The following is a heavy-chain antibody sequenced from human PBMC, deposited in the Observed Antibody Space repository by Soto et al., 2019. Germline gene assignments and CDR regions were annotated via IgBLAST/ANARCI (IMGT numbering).Heavy chain of an antibody. CDR3: ARGKTYCTGGSCYGQFDY. D-gene: IGHD2-15*01. J-gene: IGHJ4*02. CDR1: VGSFSGYY. V-gene: IGHV4-34*01. Sequence: QVQLQQWGAGLLKPSETLSLTCAVYVGSFSGYYWSWIRQPPGKGLEWIGEINHSGNTNSGSTNYNPSLKSRVTISVDTSKNKFSLRVNSLTAADTAVYYCARGKTYCTGGSCYGQFDYWGQGTLVTVSS. CDR2: INHSGNTNSGST.